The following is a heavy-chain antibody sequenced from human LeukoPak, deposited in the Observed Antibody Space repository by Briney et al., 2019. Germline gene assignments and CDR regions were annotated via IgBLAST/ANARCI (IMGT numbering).Heavy chain of an antibody. V-gene: IGHV4-4*08. Sequence: SETLSLTCAVYGGSFSGYYWSWIRQPPGKGLEWIGRIYTSGSTNYNPSLKSRVTISVDTSKNQFSLKLSSVTAADTAVYYCARGNMVRDDAFDIWGQGTMVTVSS. CDR1: GGSFSGYY. J-gene: IGHJ3*02. CDR2: IYTSGST. D-gene: IGHD3-10*01. CDR3: ARGNMVRDDAFDI.